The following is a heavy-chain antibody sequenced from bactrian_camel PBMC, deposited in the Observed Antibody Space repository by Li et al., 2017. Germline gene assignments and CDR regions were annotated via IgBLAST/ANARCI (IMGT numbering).Heavy chain of an antibody. J-gene: IGHJ4*01. CDR1: EFTFSSAA. D-gene: IGHD1*01. V-gene: IGHV3S40*01. CDR2: INSGGGST. Sequence: DVQLVESGGGLVQPGGSLRLSCAASEFTFSSAAMGWVRQAPGKGLEWVANINSGGGSTYYGDSVKGRFTISRDDANNMVYLQLNNLKTEDSAVYYCTSGATFTAWKPRGQGTQVTVS. CDR3: TSGATFTAWKP.